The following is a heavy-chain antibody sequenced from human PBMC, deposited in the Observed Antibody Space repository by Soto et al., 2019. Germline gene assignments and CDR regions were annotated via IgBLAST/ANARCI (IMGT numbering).Heavy chain of an antibody. D-gene: IGHD2-21*02. J-gene: IGHJ4*02. CDR1: GFTFSSYG. CDR3: ARDSGDYVSYFDY. V-gene: IGHV3-33*01. CDR2: IWYDGSNK. Sequence: LRLSCAASGFTFSSYGMHWVRQAPGKGLEWVAVIWYDGSNKYYADSVKGRFTISRDNSKNTLYLQMNSLRAEDTAVYYCARDSGDYVSYFDYWGQGTLVTVSS.